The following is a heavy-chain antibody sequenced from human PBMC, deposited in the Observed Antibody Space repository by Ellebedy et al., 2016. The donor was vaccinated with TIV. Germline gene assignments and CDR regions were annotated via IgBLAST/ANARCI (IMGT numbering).Heavy chain of an antibody. D-gene: IGHD5-18*01. CDR1: GFTFSSYG. Sequence: GESLKISCAASGFTFSSYGMHWVRQAPGKGLEWVAVISYDGSNKYYADSVKGRFTISRDNSKNTLYLQMNSLRAEDTAVYYCARDEDTAMLYDYWGQGTLVTVSS. CDR3: ARDEDTAMLYDY. CDR2: ISYDGSNK. V-gene: IGHV3-30*03. J-gene: IGHJ4*02.